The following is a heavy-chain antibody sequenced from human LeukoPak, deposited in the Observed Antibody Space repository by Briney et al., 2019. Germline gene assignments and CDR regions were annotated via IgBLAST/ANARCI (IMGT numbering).Heavy chain of an antibody. Sequence: SETLSLTCTVSGGSISSTNYYWGWIRQPPGKGLEWIGSIYQSGSTYHNPSLKSRVTISVDTSKNQFSLKLNSVTAADTAVYYCAREEVGSLVDYWGQGILVTVSS. D-gene: IGHD1-1*01. V-gene: IGHV4-39*07. CDR3: AREEVGSLVDY. CDR1: GGSISSTNYY. CDR2: IYQSGST. J-gene: IGHJ4*02.